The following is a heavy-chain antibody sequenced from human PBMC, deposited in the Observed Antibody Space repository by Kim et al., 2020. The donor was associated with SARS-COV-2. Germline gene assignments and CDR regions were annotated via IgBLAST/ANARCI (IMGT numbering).Heavy chain of an antibody. CDR1: GFTFSSYG. CDR3: AKSRVPAAIKADWYFDL. V-gene: IGHV3-30*18. J-gene: IGHJ2*01. Sequence: GGSLRLSCAASGFTFSSYGMHWVRQAPGKGLEWVAVISYDGSNKYYADSVKGRFTISRDNSKNTLYLQMNSLRAEDTAVYYCAKSRVPAAIKADWYFDLWGRGTLVTVSS. CDR2: ISYDGSNK. D-gene: IGHD2-2*02.